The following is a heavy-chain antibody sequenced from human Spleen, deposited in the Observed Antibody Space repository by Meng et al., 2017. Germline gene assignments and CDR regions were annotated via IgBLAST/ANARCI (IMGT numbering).Heavy chain of an antibody. Sequence: ASVKVSCKPSGYNFPDYWLHWVRRAPGQGLEWMGRIDPKSGDTHYAQRFQGRVTMIGDTSISTAYMEPSGLRSDDTAMYYCARDEDIPAACKLFGDYWGQGTLVTVSS. CDR2: IDPKSGDT. D-gene: IGHD6-13*01. CDR3: ARDEDIPAACKLFGDY. J-gene: IGHJ4*02. V-gene: IGHV1-2*06. CDR1: GYNFPDYW.